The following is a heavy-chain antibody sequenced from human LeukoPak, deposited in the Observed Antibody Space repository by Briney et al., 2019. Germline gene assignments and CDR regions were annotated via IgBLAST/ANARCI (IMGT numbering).Heavy chain of an antibody. V-gene: IGHV1-46*01. CDR3: ASSSHYDILTGYYSQGVLDY. CDR2: INPSGGST. J-gene: IGHJ4*02. CDR1: GYTFTSYY. Sequence: GASVKVSCKASGYTFTSYYMDWVRQAPGQGLEWMGIINPSGGSTSYAQKFQGRVTMTRDTSTSTVYMELSSLRSEDTAVYYCASSSHYDILTGYYSQGVLDYWGQGTLVTVSS. D-gene: IGHD3-9*01.